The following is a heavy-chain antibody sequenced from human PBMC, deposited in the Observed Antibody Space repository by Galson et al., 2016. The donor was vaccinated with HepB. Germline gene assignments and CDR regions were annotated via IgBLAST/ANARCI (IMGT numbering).Heavy chain of an antibody. Sequence: SLRLSCAASGFTFSSHWMHWVRQAPGKGPVWVSRINSDGSKIDYEDSVKGRFTISRDNAKNTLHLQMNSLRGEDTAIYYRARDPSTVAAVGYNWFDAWGQGTLVTVS. CDR2: INSDGSKI. V-gene: IGHV3-74*01. CDR1: GFTFSSHW. D-gene: IGHD6-19*01. J-gene: IGHJ5*02. CDR3: ARDPSTVAAVGYNWFDA.